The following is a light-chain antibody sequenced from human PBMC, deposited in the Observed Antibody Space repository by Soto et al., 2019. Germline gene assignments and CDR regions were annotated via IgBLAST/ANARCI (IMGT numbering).Light chain of an antibody. V-gene: IGKV1-5*01. CDR1: QSISSW. J-gene: IGKJ5*01. CDR2: DAS. Sequence: DIQMTQSPSTLSASVGDRVTITCRASQSISSWLAWYQQKPGKAPKLLSYDASSLESGVPSRFSGSGSGTELTLTISSLQPDDFATYYCQKYNSYPITFGQGTRLEIK. CDR3: QKYNSYPIT.